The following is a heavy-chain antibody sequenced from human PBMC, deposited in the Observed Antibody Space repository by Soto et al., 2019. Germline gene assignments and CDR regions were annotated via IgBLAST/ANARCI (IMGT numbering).Heavy chain of an antibody. CDR2: ISWNSGSI. J-gene: IGHJ4*02. D-gene: IGHD3-9*01. Sequence: GGSLRLSCAASGFTFDDYAMHWVRQAPGKGLEWVSGISWNSGSIGYADSVKGRFTISRDNAKNSLYLQMNSLRAEDTALYYCANDTTYDILTGPADYWGQGTLVTVSS. V-gene: IGHV3-9*01. CDR3: ANDTTYDILTGPADY. CDR1: GFTFDDYA.